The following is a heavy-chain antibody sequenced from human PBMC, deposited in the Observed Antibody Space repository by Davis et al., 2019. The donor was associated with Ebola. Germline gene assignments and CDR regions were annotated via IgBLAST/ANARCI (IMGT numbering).Heavy chain of an antibody. CDR3: AKDVHLRLGRDWYFDL. D-gene: IGHD3-3*02. J-gene: IGHJ2*01. V-gene: IGHV3-43*02. CDR1: GFTFDDHA. Sequence: GGSLRLSCAASGFTFDDHAMSWVRQAPGKALEWVSLISGNGYGTEYGDSVKGRFTISRDNGKNSLSLQMTGLRPEDTAFYYCAKDVHLRLGRDWYFDLWGRGTQVTVSS. CDR2: ISGNGYGT.